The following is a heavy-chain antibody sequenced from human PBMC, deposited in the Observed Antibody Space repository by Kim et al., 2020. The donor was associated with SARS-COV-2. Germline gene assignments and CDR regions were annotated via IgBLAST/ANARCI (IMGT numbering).Heavy chain of an antibody. V-gene: IGHV4-34*01. D-gene: IGHD4-17*01. CDR3: ARDPAYGDYGEGNWFDP. J-gene: IGHJ5*02. Sequence: LKSRVTISVDTSKNQFSLKLSSVTAADTAVYYCARDPAYGDYGEGNWFDPWGQGTLVTVSS.